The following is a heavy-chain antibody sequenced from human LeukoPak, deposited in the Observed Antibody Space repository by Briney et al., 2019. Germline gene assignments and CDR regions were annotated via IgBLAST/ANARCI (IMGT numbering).Heavy chain of an antibody. CDR1: GYTFTNYD. Sequence: ASVKVSCKTSGYTFTNYDINWVRQATGQALEWMGWMNPNSGNTGYAQKFQGRVTMTRNTSISTAYMELSSLRSEDTAVYYCARGQIHGWDYFDFWGQGTLVTVSS. CDR2: MNPNSGNT. V-gene: IGHV1-8*01. D-gene: IGHD6-19*01. CDR3: ARGQIHGWDYFDF. J-gene: IGHJ4*02.